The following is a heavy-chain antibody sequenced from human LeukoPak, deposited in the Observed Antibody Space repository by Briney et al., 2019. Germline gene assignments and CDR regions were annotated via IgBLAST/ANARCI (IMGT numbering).Heavy chain of an antibody. CDR1: GFTFSSYE. Sequence: GGSLRLSCAASGFTFSSYEMNWVRQAPGKGLEWVSYISSSGSTIYYADSVKGRFTISRDNAKNSLYLQMNSLRAEDTAAYYCARDPSRGILTGYYYFDYWGQGTLVTVSS. J-gene: IGHJ4*02. CDR3: ARDPSRGILTGYYYFDY. D-gene: IGHD3-9*01. CDR2: ISSSGSTI. V-gene: IGHV3-48*03.